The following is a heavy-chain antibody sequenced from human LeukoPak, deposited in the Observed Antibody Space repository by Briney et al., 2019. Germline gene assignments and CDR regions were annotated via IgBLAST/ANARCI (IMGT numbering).Heavy chain of an antibody. Sequence: GGSLRLSCAASGFTFSSYAMSWVRQAPGNGLEWVSAISGSGGSTYYADSVKGRFTVSRDNSKNTLYLQMSSLRAEDTAVYYCAKFPPDYGDYPYYFDYWGQGTLVTVSS. J-gene: IGHJ4*02. V-gene: IGHV3-23*01. CDR3: AKFPPDYGDYPYYFDY. CDR1: GFTFSSYA. D-gene: IGHD4-17*01. CDR2: ISGSGGST.